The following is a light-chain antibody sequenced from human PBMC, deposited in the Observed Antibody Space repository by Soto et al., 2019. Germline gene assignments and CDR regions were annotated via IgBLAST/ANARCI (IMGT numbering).Light chain of an antibody. CDR1: SSDVGAYNY. CDR2: EVT. CDR3: TSFTTSSTYV. V-gene: IGLV2-14*01. J-gene: IGLJ1*01. Sequence: QSVLTQPACVSASPGQSITISCTGTSSDVGAYNYVSWYQQFPGKAPKLMIYEVTNRPSGVSNRFSGSKSGNTASLTISGLQAEDEGDYYCTSFTTSSTYVFGTGTKVTVL.